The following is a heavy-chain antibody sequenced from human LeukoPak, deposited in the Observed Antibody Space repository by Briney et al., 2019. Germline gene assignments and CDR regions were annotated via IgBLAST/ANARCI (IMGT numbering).Heavy chain of an antibody. CDR2: IYHSGST. V-gene: IGHV4-30-2*01. Sequence: SQTLSLTCTVSGGSISSGGYYWSWIRQPPGKGLEWIGYIYHSGSTYYNPSLKSRVTISVDRSKNQISLKLSSVTAADTAVYYCARVGVNCSGGSCYWGGDYWGQGTLVTVSS. CDR1: GGSISSGGYY. CDR3: ARVGVNCSGGSCYWGGDY. D-gene: IGHD2-15*01. J-gene: IGHJ4*02.